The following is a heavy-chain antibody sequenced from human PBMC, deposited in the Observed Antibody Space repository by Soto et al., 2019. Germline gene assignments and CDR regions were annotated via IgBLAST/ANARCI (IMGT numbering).Heavy chain of an antibody. J-gene: IGHJ4*02. CDR1: GFTFSSYG. Sequence: LRLSCATPGFTFSSYGMHWVRQAPGQGLEWVAVISYDGSNKYYADSVKGRFTISRDNSKNTLYLQMNSLRAEDTAVYYCAKEPLYGDYFPYYFDYWGQGTLVTVSS. CDR2: ISYDGSNK. V-gene: IGHV3-30*18. D-gene: IGHD4-17*01. CDR3: AKEPLYGDYFPYYFDY.